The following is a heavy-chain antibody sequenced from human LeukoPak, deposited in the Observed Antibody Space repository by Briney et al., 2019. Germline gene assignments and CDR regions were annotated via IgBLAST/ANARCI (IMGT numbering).Heavy chain of an antibody. CDR1: GGSISSSNW. V-gene: IGHV4-4*02. D-gene: IGHD3-10*01. CDR3: ARENGSGSYSDY. Sequence: SGTLSLTCAISGGSISSSNWWTWVRQPPGKGLEWVGEIYLRGNTNYNPSLESRVSISVDTSKNQFSLKLSSVTAADTAVYYCARENGSGSYSDYWGQGTLVTVSS. CDR2: IYLRGNT. J-gene: IGHJ4*02.